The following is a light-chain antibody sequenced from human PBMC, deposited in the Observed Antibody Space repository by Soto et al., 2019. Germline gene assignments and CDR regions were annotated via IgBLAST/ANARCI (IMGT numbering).Light chain of an antibody. CDR3: QSFDSSLTGLI. CDR2: ANT. Sequence: QSVLTQPPSVTGAPGQRVTISCTGNNSNIGAGSGVNWYQQFPDKAPKLLIYANTHRPSGVPDRFPGSTSATSASLAITGLQTQDEADYYCQSFDSSLTGLIFGGGTKLTVL. CDR1: NSNIGAGSG. V-gene: IGLV1-40*01. J-gene: IGLJ2*01.